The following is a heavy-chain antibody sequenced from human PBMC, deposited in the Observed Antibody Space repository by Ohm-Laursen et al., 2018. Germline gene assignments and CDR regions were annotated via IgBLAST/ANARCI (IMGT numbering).Heavy chain of an antibody. CDR3: VGRDWNRFDY. CDR2: VYTGGST. CDR1: GLTVSGSY. V-gene: IGHV3-53*01. Sequence: SLRLSCAASGLTVSGSYMSWVRQAPGKGLGWVSTVYTGGSTYYADSVKGRFTISRDNSKNTLYLQMNSLRAEDTAVYYCVGRDWNRFDYWGQGTLVTVSS. D-gene: IGHD1-1*01. J-gene: IGHJ4*02.